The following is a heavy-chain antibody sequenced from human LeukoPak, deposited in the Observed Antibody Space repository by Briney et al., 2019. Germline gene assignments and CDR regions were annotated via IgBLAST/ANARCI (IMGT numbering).Heavy chain of an antibody. V-gene: IGHV1-69*04. CDR1: GGTFSIYA. CDR2: IIPILGIA. CDR3: ARFYDSSGRVDY. D-gene: IGHD3-22*01. J-gene: IGHJ4*02. Sequence: ASVNVSFKASGGTFSIYAISWVRQAPGQGLEWMGRIIPILGIANYAQKFQGRVTITADKSTSTAYMELSSLRSEDTAVYYCARFYDSSGRVDYWGQGTLVTVSS.